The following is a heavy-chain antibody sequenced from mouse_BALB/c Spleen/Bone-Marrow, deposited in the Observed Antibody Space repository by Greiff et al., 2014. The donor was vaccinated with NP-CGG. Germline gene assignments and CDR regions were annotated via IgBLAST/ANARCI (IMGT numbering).Heavy chain of an antibody. CDR2: INPDSSTI. Sequence: VQLKHSGGGLVQPGGSLKLSCAASGFDLSRYWMTWVRQAPGKGLEWIGEINPDSSTINYTPSLKDKFIISRDNAKNTLYLQMSKVRSEDTALYYCATNGYYGWIAYWGQGTLVTVSA. CDR1: GFDLSRYW. CDR3: ATNGYYGWIAY. D-gene: IGHD2-3*01. J-gene: IGHJ3*01. V-gene: IGHV4-1*02.